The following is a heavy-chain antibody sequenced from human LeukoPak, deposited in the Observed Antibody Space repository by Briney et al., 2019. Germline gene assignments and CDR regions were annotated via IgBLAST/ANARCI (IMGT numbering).Heavy chain of an antibody. V-gene: IGHV1-2*04. Sequence: ASVKVSCKASGYTFTGYYMHWVRQAPGQGLEWMGWINPNSGGTNYAQKFQGWVAMTRDTSISTAYMELSRLRSDDTAVYYCARGPNSGSSPENWFDPWGQGTLVTVSS. CDR3: ARGPNSGSSPENWFDP. J-gene: IGHJ5*02. CDR1: GYTFTGYY. CDR2: INPNSGGT. D-gene: IGHD3-10*01.